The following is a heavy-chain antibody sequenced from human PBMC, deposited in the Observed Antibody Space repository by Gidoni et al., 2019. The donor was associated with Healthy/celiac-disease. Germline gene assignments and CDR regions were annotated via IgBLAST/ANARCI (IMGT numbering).Heavy chain of an antibody. CDR2: ISSSSSYI. D-gene: IGHD6-19*01. Sequence: EVQLVESGGGLVKPGGSLRLSCAASGFTFSSYSMNWVRQAPGKGLEWVSSISSSSSYIYYADSVKGRFAISRDNAKNSLYLQMNSLRAEDTAVYYCARKVASGGWYDYYFDYWGQGTLVTVSS. CDR1: GFTFSSYS. V-gene: IGHV3-21*01. J-gene: IGHJ4*02. CDR3: ARKVASGGWYDYYFDY.